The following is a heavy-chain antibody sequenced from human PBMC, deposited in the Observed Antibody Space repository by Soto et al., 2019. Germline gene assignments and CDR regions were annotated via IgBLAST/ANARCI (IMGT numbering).Heavy chain of an antibody. V-gene: IGHV3-23*01. Sequence: GGSLRLSCAASGFTFSSYAMSWVRQAPGKGLEWVSAISGSGGSTYYADSVKGRFTISRDNSKNTLYLQMNSLRAEDTAVYYCAKRTGGATTPLRYFDYWGQGTLVTVSS. D-gene: IGHD1-26*01. J-gene: IGHJ4*02. CDR1: GFTFSSYA. CDR3: AKRTGGATTPLRYFDY. CDR2: ISGSGGST.